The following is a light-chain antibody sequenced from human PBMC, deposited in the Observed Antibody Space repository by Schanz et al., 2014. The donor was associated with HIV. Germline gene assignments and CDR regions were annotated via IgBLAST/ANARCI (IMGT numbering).Light chain of an antibody. CDR3: SSYAGSKNLVV. CDR2: DVS. Sequence: QSVLTQPRSVSGSPGQSVTISCTGTSSDVGTYNYVSWYQQHPGKAPKVLIYDVSKRPSGVPDRFSGSKSGNRASLTISGLQAEDEADYYCSSYAGSKNLVVFGGGTKLTVL. J-gene: IGLJ2*01. CDR1: SSDVGTYNY. V-gene: IGLV2-11*01.